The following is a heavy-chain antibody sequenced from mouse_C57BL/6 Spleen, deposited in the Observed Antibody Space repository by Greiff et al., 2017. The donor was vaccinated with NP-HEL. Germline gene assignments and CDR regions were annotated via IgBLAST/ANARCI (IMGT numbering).Heavy chain of an antibody. CDR2: ISNGGGST. Sequence: DVKLVESGGGLVQPGGSLKLSCAASGFTFSDYYMYWVRQTPEKRLEWVAYISNGGGSTYYPDTVKGRFTISRDNAKNTLYLQMSRLKSEDTAMYYCARDGSPHYYAMDYWGQGTSVTVSS. CDR3: ARDGSPHYYAMDY. CDR1: GFTFSDYY. J-gene: IGHJ4*01. D-gene: IGHD1-1*01. V-gene: IGHV5-12*01.